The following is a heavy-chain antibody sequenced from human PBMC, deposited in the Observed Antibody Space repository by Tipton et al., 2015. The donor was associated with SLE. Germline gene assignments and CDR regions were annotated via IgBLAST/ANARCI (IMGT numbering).Heavy chain of an antibody. Sequence: GSLRLSCAASGLTFSTYSMNWVRQAPGKGLEWVSSISDRSSYIYYADSVKGRFTISRDNAKNSVFLQMTGLRAEDTGIYYCARDHVHSGYEGRRHYYYNGMDVWGQGTTVTV. J-gene: IGHJ6*02. V-gene: IGHV3-21*03. CDR1: GLTFSTYS. D-gene: IGHD5-12*01. CDR2: ISDRSSYI. CDR3: ARDHVHSGYEGRRHYYYNGMDV.